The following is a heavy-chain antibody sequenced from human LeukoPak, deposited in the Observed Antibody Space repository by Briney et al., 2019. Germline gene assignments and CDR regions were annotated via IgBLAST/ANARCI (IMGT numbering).Heavy chain of an antibody. V-gene: IGHV4-38-2*02. J-gene: IGHJ5*02. D-gene: IGHD6-13*01. CDR3: ARDGRIAAEREMYNWFDP. Sequence: SETLSLTCTVSGYSISSGYYWGWIRQPPGKGLEWIGSIYHSGSTYYNPSLKSRVTISVDTSKNQFSLKLSSVTAADTAVYYCARDGRIAAEREMYNWFDPWGQGTLVTVSS. CDR2: IYHSGST. CDR1: GYSISSGYY.